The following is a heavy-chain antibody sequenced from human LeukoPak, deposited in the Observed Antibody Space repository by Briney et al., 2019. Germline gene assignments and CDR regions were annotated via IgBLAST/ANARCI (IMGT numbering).Heavy chain of an antibody. D-gene: IGHD3-22*01. CDR2: INLGGST. J-gene: IGHJ4*02. CDR1: GGSFSGYY. CDR3: ASRLYDSARNFDY. V-gene: IGHV4-34*01. Sequence: SETLSLTCAVYGGSFSGYYWSWIRQPPGKGLEWIGEINLGGSTNYNPSLKSRVTISVDKSKNQFSLKLSSVTAADTAVYYCASRLYDSARNFDYWGQGTLVTVSS.